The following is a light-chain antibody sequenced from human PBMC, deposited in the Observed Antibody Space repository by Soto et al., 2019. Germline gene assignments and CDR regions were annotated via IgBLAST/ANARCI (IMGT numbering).Light chain of an antibody. CDR1: QSVSSSH. CDR2: GTS. CDR3: QQDGSPLT. Sequence: EIVLTQSPGTLSLSPGERATLSCRASQSVSSSHLAWYQQKPGQAPRLLIYGTSSRATGIPDRFSGSGSGTDFTLTISRLEPEDFAVYYCQQDGSPLTFGGGTKVEIK. V-gene: IGKV3-20*01. J-gene: IGKJ4*01.